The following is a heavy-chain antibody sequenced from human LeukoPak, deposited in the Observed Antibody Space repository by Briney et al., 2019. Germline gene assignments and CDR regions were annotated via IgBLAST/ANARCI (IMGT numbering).Heavy chain of an antibody. CDR2: ISYDGSNK. CDR3: AKDRGSGAAGDFDY. V-gene: IGHV3-30*18. CDR1: GFTFSSYG. Sequence: GGSLRLSCAASGFTFSSYGMHWVRQAPGKGLEWVAVISYDGSNKYYADSVKGRFTISRDNSKNTLYLQMNSLRAEDTAVYYCAKDRGSGAAGDFDYWGQGTLVTVSS. D-gene: IGHD6-13*01. J-gene: IGHJ4*02.